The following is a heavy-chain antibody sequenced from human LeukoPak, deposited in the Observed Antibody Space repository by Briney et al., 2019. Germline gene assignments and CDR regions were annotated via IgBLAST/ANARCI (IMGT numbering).Heavy chain of an antibody. CDR1: GFTFSTYS. CDR2: ISGSDDTI. CDR3: ARSSYSTGWRSDYYYYYGLDV. J-gene: IGHJ6*02. V-gene: IGHV3-48*04. Sequence: PGGSLRLSCAASGFTFSTYSMNWVRQAPGKGLEWVSYISGSDDTIYYADSVKGRFTISRDNAKNSLSLQMNSLRADDTAVYYCARSSYSTGWRSDYYYYYGLDVWGQGTTVTVSS. D-gene: IGHD6-19*01.